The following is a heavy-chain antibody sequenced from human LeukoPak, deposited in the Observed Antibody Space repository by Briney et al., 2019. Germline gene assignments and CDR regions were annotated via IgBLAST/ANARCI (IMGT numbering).Heavy chain of an antibody. J-gene: IGHJ4*02. Sequence: ASVKVSCKASGYIFTTYFIHWVRQAPGQGLEWMGWINPNNGDTNYVQKFQGRVTMTRDTSISTAYMELTRLRSDDTAVYYCAREGGYDILTGYQDHWGQGTLVTVSS. D-gene: IGHD3-9*01. CDR2: INPNNGDT. V-gene: IGHV1-2*02. CDR3: AREGGYDILTGYQDH. CDR1: GYIFTTYF.